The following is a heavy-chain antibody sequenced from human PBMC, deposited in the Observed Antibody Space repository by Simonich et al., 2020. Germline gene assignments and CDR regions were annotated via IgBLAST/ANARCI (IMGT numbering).Heavy chain of an antibody. D-gene: IGHD7-27*01. J-gene: IGHJ2*01. CDR3: AREAGDLWYFDL. V-gene: IGHV3-74*01. CDR2: VKSDGSSK. CDR1: VFTFSNYW. Sequence: ELQLVESGGGLVQPGGSLRLSGAASVFTFSNYWMHWVRQAPGKGAGRVSHVKSDGSSKSYADSGKGRLTSSRDNAKNTLYLQMNSLRADDTAVYYCAREAGDLWYFDLWGRGTLVTVSS.